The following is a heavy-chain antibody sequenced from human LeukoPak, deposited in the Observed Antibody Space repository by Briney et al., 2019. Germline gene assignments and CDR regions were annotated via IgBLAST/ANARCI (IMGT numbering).Heavy chain of an antibody. CDR1: GASISSYY. Sequence: SETLSLTCTVSGASISSYYWRWIRHPPGRGLEWIGYIYYSGNISYNPSLKSRVTISVETSKNEFSLTLCSVPAADTAVYFCARDSAHGITTDCPGSWFDPWVQGALVTVSS. CDR3: ARDSAHGITTDCPGSWFDP. D-gene: IGHD3-10*01. V-gene: IGHV4-59*01. CDR2: IYYSGNI. J-gene: IGHJ5*02.